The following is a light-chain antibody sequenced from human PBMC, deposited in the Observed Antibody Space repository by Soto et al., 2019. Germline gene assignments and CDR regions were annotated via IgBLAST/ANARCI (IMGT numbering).Light chain of an antibody. CDR2: GAS. J-gene: IGKJ2*01. Sequence: EIVMTQSPATLSVSPGERATLSCRASQSVSSSYLAWYQQKPGQAPRLLIYGASSRATGIPDRFSGSGSGTDFTLTISRLEPEDFAVYYCQQYGSSRGYTFGQGTKLEIK. V-gene: IGKV3-20*01. CDR3: QQYGSSRGYT. CDR1: QSVSSSY.